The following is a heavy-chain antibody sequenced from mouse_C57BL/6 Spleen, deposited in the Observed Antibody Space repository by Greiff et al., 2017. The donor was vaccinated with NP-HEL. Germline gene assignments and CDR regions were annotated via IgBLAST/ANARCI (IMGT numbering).Heavy chain of an antibody. D-gene: IGHD1-1*01. CDR2: IYPGDGDT. Sequence: VQLQQSGAELVKPGASVKISCKASGYAFSSYWMNWVKQRPGKGLEWIGQIYPGDGDTNYNGQFKGKATLTADKSSSTAYMQLSSLTYEDSAVYFCARKMTTGGYVDVWGTGTTVTDSS. CDR1: GYAFSSYW. V-gene: IGHV1-80*01. J-gene: IGHJ1*03. CDR3: ARKMTTGGYVDV.